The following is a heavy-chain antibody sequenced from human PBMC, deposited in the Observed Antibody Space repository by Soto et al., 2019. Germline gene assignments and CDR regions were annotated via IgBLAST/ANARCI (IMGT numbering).Heavy chain of an antibody. CDR3: ARRDSYGDYGWHDFDI. Sequence: SETLSLTCAVSGGSISSGGYSWSWIRQPPGKGLEWIGYIYHSGSTYYNPSLKSRVTISVDRSKNQFSLKLSSVTAADTAVYYCARRDSYGDYGWHDFDIGGQGTMVT. J-gene: IGHJ3*02. D-gene: IGHD4-17*01. V-gene: IGHV4-30-2*01. CDR1: GGSISSGGYS. CDR2: IYHSGST.